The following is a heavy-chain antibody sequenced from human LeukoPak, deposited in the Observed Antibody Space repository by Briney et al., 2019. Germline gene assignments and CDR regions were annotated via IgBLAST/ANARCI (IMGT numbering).Heavy chain of an antibody. J-gene: IGHJ3*02. CDR2: ISSSSIYI. V-gene: IGHV3-21*01. Sequence: GESLRLSCAASGFTFSTYSMNWVRLAPGKGLEWVSSISSSSIYIYYADSVKGRFTISRDNAKKSMYLQTNSLRAEDTAVYYCARGRDGYNLIDAFDIWGQGTMVTVSS. CDR3: ARGRDGYNLIDAFDI. D-gene: IGHD5-24*01. CDR1: GFTFSTYS.